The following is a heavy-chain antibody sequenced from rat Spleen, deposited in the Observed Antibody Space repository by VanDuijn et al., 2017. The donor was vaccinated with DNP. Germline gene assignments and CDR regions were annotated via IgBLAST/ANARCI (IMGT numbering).Heavy chain of an antibody. V-gene: IGHV1-43*01. J-gene: IGHJ2*01. D-gene: IGHD4-2*01. CDR2: INTGSGGT. CDR1: GYTFSNNY. CDR3: ARWSDYFDY. Sequence: QVQLQQSGADLAKPGSSVKISCKASGYTFSNNYIGWIKQTTGQGLEYIGYINTGSGGTNYNEKFKGKATLTVDKSSSTAFMQVSSLTPDDSAVYYCARWSDYFDYWGQGVMVTVSS.